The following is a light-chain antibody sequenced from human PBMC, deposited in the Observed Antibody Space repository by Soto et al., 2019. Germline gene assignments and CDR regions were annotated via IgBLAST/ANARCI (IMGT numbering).Light chain of an antibody. CDR2: KAS. CDR3: QQYNSVSLLT. CDR1: QSISSW. Sequence: DIQMTQSPSTLSASVGDRVTITCRASQSISSWLAWYQQKPGKAPKLLIYKASSLERGVPSRFSGSGSGTEFTLTISSLQPDDFATYYCQQYNSVSLLTFGGGTKVEIK. J-gene: IGKJ4*01. V-gene: IGKV1-5*03.